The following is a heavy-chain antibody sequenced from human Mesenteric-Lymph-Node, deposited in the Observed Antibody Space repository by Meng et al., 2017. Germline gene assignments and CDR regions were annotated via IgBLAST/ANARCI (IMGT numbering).Heavy chain of an antibody. J-gene: IGHJ4*02. Sequence: ASVKVSCKASGYTFTSYGISWVRQAPGQGREWMGWISAYNGNTKYAQKLQCRVTMTTDTSTSTVYMELSSLRSEDTAVYYCARGGQFGPYDIWTGYSPWGDYWGQGTLVTVSS. CDR3: ARGGQFGPYDIWTGYSPWGDY. V-gene: IGHV1-18*01. CDR2: ISAYNGNT. CDR1: GYTFTSYG. D-gene: IGHD3-9*01.